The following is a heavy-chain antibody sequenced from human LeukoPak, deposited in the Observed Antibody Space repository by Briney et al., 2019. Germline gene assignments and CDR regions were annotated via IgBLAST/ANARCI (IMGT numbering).Heavy chain of an antibody. V-gene: IGHV1-69*04. CDR1: GGTFSSYA. CDR3: ATVWGYSGYDPNYYFDY. D-gene: IGHD5-12*01. Sequence: GASVKVSCKASGGTFSSYAISWVRQAPGQGLEWMGRIIPTLGIANYAQRFQGRVTITADKSTSTAYMELSSLRSEDTAVYYCATVWGYSGYDPNYYFDYWGQGTLVTVSS. J-gene: IGHJ4*02. CDR2: IIPTLGIA.